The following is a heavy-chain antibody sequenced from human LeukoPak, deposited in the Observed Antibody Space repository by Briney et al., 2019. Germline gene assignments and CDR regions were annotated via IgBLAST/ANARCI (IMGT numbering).Heavy chain of an antibody. Sequence: GSLRLSCAASGFTFSSYGMHWVRQAPGKGLEWVAFIRYDGSNKYYADSVKGRFTISRDNSKNTLYLQMKSLRAEDTAVYYCAKGGGYEAQYYYYYLDVWGKGTTVTISS. CDR2: IRYDGSNK. D-gene: IGHD5-12*01. J-gene: IGHJ6*03. CDR1: GFTFSSYG. CDR3: AKGGGYEAQYYYYYLDV. V-gene: IGHV3-30*02.